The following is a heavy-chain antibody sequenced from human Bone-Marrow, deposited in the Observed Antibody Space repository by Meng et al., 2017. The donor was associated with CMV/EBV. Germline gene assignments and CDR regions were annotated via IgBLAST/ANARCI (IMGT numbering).Heavy chain of an antibody. J-gene: IGHJ5*02. CDR2: ISSSSSYI. D-gene: IGHD2-2*01. Sequence: GESLKISCAASGFTFSSYSMNWVRQAPGKGLEWVSSISSSSSYIYYADSVKGRFTISRDNAKNSLYLQMNSLRAEDTAVYYCARDVGVIVVVPAAISWFDPWGQGTRVTGSS. CDR1: GFTFSSYS. V-gene: IGHV3-21*01. CDR3: ARDVGVIVVVPAAISWFDP.